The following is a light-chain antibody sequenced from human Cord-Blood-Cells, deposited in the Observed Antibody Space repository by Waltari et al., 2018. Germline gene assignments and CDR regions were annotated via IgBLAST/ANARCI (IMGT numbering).Light chain of an antibody. Sequence: DIQMTQSPSTLSASVGDRVTITCRASQSISSWLAWYQQKPGKAPKLLIYDASSLESVVPSRFSGSGSGTEFTLTISSLQPDDFATYYRQQYNSHWTFGQGTKVEIK. CDR1: QSISSW. CDR2: DAS. J-gene: IGKJ1*01. CDR3: QQYNSHWT. V-gene: IGKV1-5*01.